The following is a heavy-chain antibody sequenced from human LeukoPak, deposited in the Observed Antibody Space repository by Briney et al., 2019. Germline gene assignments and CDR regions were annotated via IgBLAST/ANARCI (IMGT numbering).Heavy chain of an antibody. V-gene: IGHV3-48*03. CDR1: RFTLTIYE. CDR3: AELGITMIGGV. Sequence: SLRLSWPLSRFTLTIYEVNCVSQAAREGREWVSYMSSSGSTIYYADSVKGRFTISRDNAKNSLYLQMNSLRAEDTAVYYCAELGITMIGGVWGKGTTVTISS. CDR2: MSSSGSTI. D-gene: IGHD3-10*02. J-gene: IGHJ6*04.